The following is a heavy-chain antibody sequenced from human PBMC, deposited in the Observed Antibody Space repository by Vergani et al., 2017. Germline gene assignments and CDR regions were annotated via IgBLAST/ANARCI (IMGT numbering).Heavy chain of an antibody. J-gene: IGHJ6*02. D-gene: IGHD3-3*01. CDR3: AREVAGQEWPPYYYYGMDV. V-gene: IGHV1-18*04. CDR1: GYTFTSYG. Sequence: QVQLVQSGAEVKTPGASVKVSCKASGYTFTSYGISWVRQAPGQVLEWMGWISAYNGNTNAAQKLQGRVTMTTDTSTSTGYMERRSLRSDDTAVYYCAREVAGQEWPPYYYYGMDVWGQGTTVTVSS. CDR2: ISAYNGNT.